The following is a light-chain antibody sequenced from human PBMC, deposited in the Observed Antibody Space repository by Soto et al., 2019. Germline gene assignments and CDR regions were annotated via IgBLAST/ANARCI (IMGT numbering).Light chain of an antibody. CDR2: DVS. V-gene: IGLV2-11*01. J-gene: IGLJ3*02. CDR1: SSDVGGYNY. Sequence: QSALTQPRSVSGSPGQSVTISCTGTSSDVGGYNYVSWYQQHPGKAPKLMIYDVSKRPSGVPDRFSGSKSGNTASLTISGLQAEDEADYYCCSYAGSYMDWVFGGGTKLT. CDR3: CSYAGSYMDWV.